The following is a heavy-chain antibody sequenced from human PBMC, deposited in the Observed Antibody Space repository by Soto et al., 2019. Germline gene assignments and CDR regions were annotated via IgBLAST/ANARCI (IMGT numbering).Heavy chain of an antibody. CDR1: GFTVSPIY. CDR2: IYTGGGT. Sequence: HPGGSLRLSCVASGFTVSPIYMSWVRQAPGKGLEWVSIIYTGGGTYYADSVESRFTISRGDSKNTLYLQMNSLRAEDTAVYYCARAGGITTPGTFDYWGHGTLVTVSS. J-gene: IGHJ4*01. V-gene: IGHV3-53*01. D-gene: IGHD6-13*01. CDR3: ARAGGITTPGTFDY.